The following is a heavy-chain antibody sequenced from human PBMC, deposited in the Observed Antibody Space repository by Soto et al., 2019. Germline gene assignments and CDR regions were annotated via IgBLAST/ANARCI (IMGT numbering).Heavy chain of an antibody. CDR3: ARVGCYDSFEY. CDR1: GASITYGGYS. CDR2: INHLETT. J-gene: IGHJ4*02. Sequence: QLQLHESGSALVKPSQTLSLTCTVTGASITYGGYSWRWIRQTPGKGLEWLGYINHLETTFYNPSFESRLTLSIDRTNNQFSLNLKSVTAADMAVYYYARVGCYDSFEYWGQGILVTGSS. D-gene: IGHD5-12*01. V-gene: IGHV4-30-2*01.